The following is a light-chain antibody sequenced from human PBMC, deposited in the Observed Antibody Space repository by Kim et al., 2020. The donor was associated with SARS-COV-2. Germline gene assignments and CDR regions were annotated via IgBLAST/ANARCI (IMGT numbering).Light chain of an antibody. V-gene: IGKV1-17*01. CDR3: LKHSTYPFT. Sequence: ASVGDRVNITRRASQDIRNDLGGYQQNPGRAPKRLIYGASSLQSGVPSRFSGSGSGTEFPLTISGVQPEDFATYFCLKHSTYPFTFGQGTRLEIK. J-gene: IGKJ5*01. CDR2: GAS. CDR1: QDIRND.